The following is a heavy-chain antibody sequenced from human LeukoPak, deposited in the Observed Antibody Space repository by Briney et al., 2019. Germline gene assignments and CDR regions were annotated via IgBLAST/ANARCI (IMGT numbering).Heavy chain of an antibody. CDR3: ARLYSSGWYLQDY. CDR2: INHSGST. D-gene: IGHD6-19*01. J-gene: IGHJ4*02. V-gene: IGHV4-39*07. CDR1: GGSISSSSYY. Sequence: SETLSLTCTVSGGSISSSSYYWSWIRQPPGKGLEWIGEINHSGSTNYNPSLKSRVTISVDTSKNQFSLKLSSVTAADTAVYYCARLYSSGWYLQDYWGQGTLVTVSS.